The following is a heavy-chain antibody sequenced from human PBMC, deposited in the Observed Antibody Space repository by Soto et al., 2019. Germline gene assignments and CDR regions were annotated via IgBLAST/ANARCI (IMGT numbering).Heavy chain of an antibody. CDR2: ISASGGST. J-gene: IGHJ4*02. D-gene: IGHD3-10*01. V-gene: IGHV3-23*01. CDR3: AKSLPGITMVRGVIIAPKFDY. CDR1: GFTFSSDD. Sequence: GGSLRLSCAASGFTFSSDDMSWVRQAPGKGLEWVSSISASGGSTYYADSVKGRFTISRDNSKNTLYLQMNSLRAEDTAVYYCAKSLPGITMVRGVIIAPKFDYWGQGTLVTVSS.